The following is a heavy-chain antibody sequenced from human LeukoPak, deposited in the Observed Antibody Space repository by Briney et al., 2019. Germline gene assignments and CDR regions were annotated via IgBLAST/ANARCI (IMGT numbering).Heavy chain of an antibody. Sequence: GGSLRLSCAASGFTVNSNYVSWVRQAPGKGLEWVSVIYSAGSTYYADSVKGRFTISRDNSKNTLYLQMNSLRAEDTAVYYCARSDGSGSYPVDYWGQGALVTVSS. CDR1: GFTVNSNY. CDR2: IYSAGST. D-gene: IGHD3-10*01. V-gene: IGHV3-66*01. J-gene: IGHJ4*02. CDR3: ARSDGSGSYPVDY.